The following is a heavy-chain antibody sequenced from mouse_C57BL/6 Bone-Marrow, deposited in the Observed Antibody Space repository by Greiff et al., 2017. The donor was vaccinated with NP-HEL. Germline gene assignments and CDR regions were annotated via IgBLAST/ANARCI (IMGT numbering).Heavy chain of an antibody. CDR1: GFSLTSYG. J-gene: IGHJ2*01. D-gene: IGHD1-1*01. CDR3: ARNGYYGSSSFDD. V-gene: IGHV2-2*01. CDR2: IWRGGST. Sequence: VKLKQSGPGLVQPSQSLSITCTVSGFSLTSYGVHWVRQSPGKGLEWLGVIWRGGSTDYNAAFISRLSISKDNTKSQVFFKMNSRQADDTAIYYCARNGYYGSSSFDDWGQGTTLTVSS.